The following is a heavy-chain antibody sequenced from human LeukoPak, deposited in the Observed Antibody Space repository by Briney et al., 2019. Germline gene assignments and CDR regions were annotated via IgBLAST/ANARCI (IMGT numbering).Heavy chain of an antibody. V-gene: IGHV1-18*01. Sequence: GASVKVSCTASGGTFSSYAISWVRQAPGQGLEWMGWISAYNGNTNYAQKLQGRVTMTTDTSTSTAYMELRSLRSDDTAVYYCARDLGGVVPAAPYNWFDPWGQGTLVTVSS. CDR2: ISAYNGNT. CDR1: GGTFSSYA. J-gene: IGHJ5*02. D-gene: IGHD2-2*01. CDR3: ARDLGGVVPAAPYNWFDP.